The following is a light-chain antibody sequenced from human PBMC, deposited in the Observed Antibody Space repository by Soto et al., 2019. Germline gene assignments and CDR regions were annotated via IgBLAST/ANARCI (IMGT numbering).Light chain of an antibody. CDR2: EVN. CDR3: CSYTGSLWL. CDR1: SSDIGGYNS. J-gene: IGLJ3*02. Sequence: QSALTQPPSASGSPGQSVTISCTGTSSDIGGYNSVSWYQQHPGKAPRLMIYEVNKRPSGVPDRFSASKSGNTASLTISGLQADDEADYYCCSYTGSLWLFGGGTKLTVL. V-gene: IGLV2-8*01.